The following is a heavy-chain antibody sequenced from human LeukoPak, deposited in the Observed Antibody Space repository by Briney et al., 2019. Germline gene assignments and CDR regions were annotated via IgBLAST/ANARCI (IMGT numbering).Heavy chain of an antibody. D-gene: IGHD4/OR15-4a*01. CDR1: GCTFDDYG. CDR3: VRIPNSANFPNWFDP. CDR2: INWNGGST. Sequence: GGSLRLSCATSGCTFDDYGMSWVRQAPGKGLEWVSGINWNGGSTGYADSVNGRFTISRDNAKNSLYLQMNSLRAEDTALYYCVRIPNSANFPNWFDPWGQGTLVTVSS. J-gene: IGHJ5*02. V-gene: IGHV3-20*04.